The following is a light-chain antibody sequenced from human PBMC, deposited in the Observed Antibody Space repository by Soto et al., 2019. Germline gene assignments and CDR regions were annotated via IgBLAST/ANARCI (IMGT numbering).Light chain of an antibody. J-gene: IGLJ1*01. CDR3: SSYTTSSTPCV. Sequence: QSVLTQPASVSGSPGQSIIISCTGTSSDVGGYDFVSWYQHHPGKAPKLIICDVSDRPSGVSNRFSGSKSGNTASLTISGFQAEDEGDYYCSSYTTSSTPCVFGTGTKVTVL. CDR1: SSDVGGYDF. CDR2: DVS. V-gene: IGLV2-14*03.